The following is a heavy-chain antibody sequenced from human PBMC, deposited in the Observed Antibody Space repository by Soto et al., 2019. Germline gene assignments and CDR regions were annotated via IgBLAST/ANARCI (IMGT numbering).Heavy chain of an antibody. CDR1: GGSFIGYY. J-gene: IGHJ4*02. CDR3: ARVRIGGYYDSSGYYLFDY. CDR2: INHSGST. V-gene: IGHV4-34*01. D-gene: IGHD3-22*01. Sequence: PSETLSLTCAVYGGSFIGYYWSWIRQPPGKGLEWIGEINHSGSTNYNPSLKSRVTISVDTSKNQFSLKLSSVTAADTAVYYCARVRIGGYYDSSGYYLFDYWGQGTLVTVSS.